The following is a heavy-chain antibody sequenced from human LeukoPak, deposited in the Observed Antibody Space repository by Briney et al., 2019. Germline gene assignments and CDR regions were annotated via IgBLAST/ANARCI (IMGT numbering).Heavy chain of an antibody. CDR3: ATVPAKYSSGLDY. J-gene: IGHJ4*02. CDR1: ENTFTNYY. CDR2: INPNGGRT. Sequence: ASVKVSCKASENTFTNYYMHWVRQAPGQGLEWLGLINPNGGRTSYAQNFQGRVTMTRDTSTTTVYLELSSLRSEDTAVYYCATVPAKYSSGLDYWGQGTLVTVSS. V-gene: IGHV1-46*01. D-gene: IGHD6-19*01.